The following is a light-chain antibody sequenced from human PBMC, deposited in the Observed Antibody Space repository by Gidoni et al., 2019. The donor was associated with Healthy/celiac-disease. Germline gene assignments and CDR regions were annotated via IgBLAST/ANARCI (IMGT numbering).Light chain of an antibody. CDR2: GAS. Sequence: SQSVSSSYLAWYQQKPGQAPRLLIYGASSRATGIPDRFSGSGSGTDFTLTISRLEPEDFAVYYCQQYGSSPYTFGQGTKLEIK. CDR3: QQYGSSPYT. J-gene: IGKJ2*01. V-gene: IGKV3-20*01. CDR1: QSVSSSY.